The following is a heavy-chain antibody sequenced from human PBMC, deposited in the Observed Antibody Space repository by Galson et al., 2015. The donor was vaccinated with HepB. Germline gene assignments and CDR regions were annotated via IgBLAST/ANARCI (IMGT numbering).Heavy chain of an antibody. CDR3: ARDRGGTGDFDY. CDR2: INAGNGDT. J-gene: IGHJ4*02. D-gene: IGHD1-1*01. Sequence: SVKVSCKASGYTFTAYAMHWVRQAPGQRLEWMGWINAGNGDTKYSQKFQVRVTITGDTSASTAYMELSSLRSEDTALYYCARDRGGTGDFDYWGQGTLVTVSS. V-gene: IGHV1-3*01. CDR1: GYTFTAYA.